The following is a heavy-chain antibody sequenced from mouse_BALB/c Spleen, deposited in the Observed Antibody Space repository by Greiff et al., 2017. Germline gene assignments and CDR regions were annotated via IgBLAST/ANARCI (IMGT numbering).Heavy chain of an antibody. Sequence: EVQLQQSGPELVKPGASVKISCKASGYSFTGYYMHWVKQSHVKSLEWIGRINPYNGATSYNQNFKDKASLTVDKSSSTAYMELHSLTSEDSAVYYCAREADYETWFAYWGQGTLVTVSA. D-gene: IGHD2-4*01. CDR2: INPYNGAT. CDR3: AREADYETWFAY. V-gene: IGHV1-26*01. CDR1: GYSFTGYY. J-gene: IGHJ3*01.